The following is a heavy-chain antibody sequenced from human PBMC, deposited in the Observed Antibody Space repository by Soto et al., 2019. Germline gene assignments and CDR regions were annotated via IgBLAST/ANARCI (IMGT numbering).Heavy chain of an antibody. Sequence: QLQLQESGPGLVKPSETLSLTCTVSGGSISSSSYYWGWIRQPPGKGLEWIGSIYYSGSTYYNPSLKSRVTISVDTSKNQFSLKLSSVTAADTAVYYCARPILGESYYDFWSGIRGFDAFDIWGQGTMVTVSS. V-gene: IGHV4-39*01. CDR1: GGSISSSSYY. J-gene: IGHJ3*02. CDR3: ARPILGESYYDFWSGIRGFDAFDI. D-gene: IGHD3-3*01. CDR2: IYYSGST.